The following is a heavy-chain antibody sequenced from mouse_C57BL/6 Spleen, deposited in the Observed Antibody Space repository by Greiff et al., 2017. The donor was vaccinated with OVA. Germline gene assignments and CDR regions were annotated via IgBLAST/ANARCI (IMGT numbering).Heavy chain of an antibody. J-gene: IGHJ4*01. CDR2: IYPRDGST. CDR1: GYTFTSYD. CDR3: AKNLAHYYAKDY. V-gene: IGHV1-85*01. Sequence: VKLMESGPELVKPGASVKLSCKASGYTFTSYDINWVKQRPGQGLEWIGCIYPRDGSTKYNEKFKGKATLTVDTSSSTAYMELHSLTSEDAAVYFCAKNLAHYYAKDYWGQGTSVTVSS.